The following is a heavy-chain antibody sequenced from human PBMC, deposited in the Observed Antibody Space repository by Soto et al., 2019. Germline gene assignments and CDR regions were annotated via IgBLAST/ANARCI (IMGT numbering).Heavy chain of an antibody. CDR2: ISPKSGGT. V-gene: IGHV1-2*02. J-gene: IGHJ4*02. D-gene: IGHD3-9*01. CDR1: GYNFIDYY. CDR3: ARPPGYISDWYYFDL. Sequence: QVQLVQSGAEVKKPGASVKVSCEASGYNFIDYYIHWVRQAPGQGFEWVGRISPKSGGTNSAQKFEGRVTMTWDTSLNTAYMELSSLKSADTAVYYCARPPGYISDWYYFDLWGQGTRVTVSS.